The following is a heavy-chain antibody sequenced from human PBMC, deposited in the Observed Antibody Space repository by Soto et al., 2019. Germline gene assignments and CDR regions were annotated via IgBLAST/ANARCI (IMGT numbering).Heavy chain of an antibody. CDR2: ISGSGGDT. V-gene: IGHV3-23*01. CDR3: TKAVYTSSWNWFDP. J-gene: IGHJ5*02. CDR1: GFTFSSYA. D-gene: IGHD6-13*01. Sequence: GWSLRLSCAASGFTFSSYAMSWVRQAPGKGLEWVSGISGSGGDTYSADSVKGRFTISRDKSKNTLYLQMNSLRAEDTAVYYCTKAVYTSSWNWFDPWGQGTLATVSS.